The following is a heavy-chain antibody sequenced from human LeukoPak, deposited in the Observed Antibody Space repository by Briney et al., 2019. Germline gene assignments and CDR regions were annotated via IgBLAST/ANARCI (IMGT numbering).Heavy chain of an antibody. Sequence: GGSLRLSCAASGFTFSSYWMHWVRQAPGKGLVWVSRVDSVGSSTNYADSVKGRFTISRDSAKNTLYLQMNSLRAEDTAVFYCARGGGFGAFDLWGQGTLVTVSS. CDR3: ARGGGFGAFDL. V-gene: IGHV3-74*01. J-gene: IGHJ3*01. CDR2: VDSVGSST. CDR1: GFTFSSYW. D-gene: IGHD4-23*01.